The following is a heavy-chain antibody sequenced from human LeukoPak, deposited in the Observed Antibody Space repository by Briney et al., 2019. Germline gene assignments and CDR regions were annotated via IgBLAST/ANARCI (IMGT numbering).Heavy chain of an antibody. J-gene: IGHJ3*02. Sequence: PSETLSLTCTGSGGSIGSYYWSWIRQPPGKGLEWIGYIYYSGSTSYNPSLKSRVIISLYTPKTQFSLKLSSVTAADTAVYYCAGYCSGSSCSSMNACDIWGQGTLVTVSS. CDR1: GGSIGSYY. D-gene: IGHD2-15*01. CDR2: IYYSGST. CDR3: AGYCSGSSCSSMNACDI. V-gene: IGHV4-59*08.